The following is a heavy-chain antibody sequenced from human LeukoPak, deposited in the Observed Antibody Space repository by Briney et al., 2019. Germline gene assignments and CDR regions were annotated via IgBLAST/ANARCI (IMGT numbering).Heavy chain of an antibody. D-gene: IGHD2-8*01. Sequence: GGSLRLSCAASGFTFSSYSMNWVRQAPGKGLEWVSSISSSSSYIYYADSVKGRFTISRDNAKNSLYLQMNSLRAEDTAVYYCARGGGKGVNWFDPRGQGTLVTVSS. V-gene: IGHV3-21*01. CDR2: ISSSSSYI. CDR1: GFTFSSYS. J-gene: IGHJ5*02. CDR3: ARGGGKGVNWFDP.